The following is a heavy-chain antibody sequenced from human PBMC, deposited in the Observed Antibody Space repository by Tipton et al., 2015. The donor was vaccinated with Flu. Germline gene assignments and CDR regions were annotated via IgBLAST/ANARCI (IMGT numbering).Heavy chain of an antibody. Sequence: TLSLTCAVSGYSINSGYFWGWIRQPPGKGLEWIGYIYNNGYTKYNPSLKSRVTISVDTSKKQFSLQLRSVTAADTAVYYCARDPSLGMPEYFDYWGQGTLVTASS. CDR3: ARDPSLGMPEYFDY. V-gene: IGHV4-28*03. D-gene: IGHD2-2*01. CDR2: IYNNGYT. J-gene: IGHJ4*02. CDR1: GYSINSGYF.